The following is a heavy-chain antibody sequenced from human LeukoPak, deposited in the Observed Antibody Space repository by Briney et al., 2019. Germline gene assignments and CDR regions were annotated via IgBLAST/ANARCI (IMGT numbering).Heavy chain of an antibody. V-gene: IGHV3-64*01. CDR3: ARVDSGSACAS. CDR1: GFTLSSYS. Sequence: GGSLRLSCAVSGFTLSSYSMHWVRQAPGKGLQFVSAISSNGGSTYYANSVKGRFTISRDISKNTLYLQMGSLRPEDMAVYYCARVDSGSACASWGQGILVTVSS. CDR2: ISSNGGST. D-gene: IGHD6-19*01. J-gene: IGHJ1*01.